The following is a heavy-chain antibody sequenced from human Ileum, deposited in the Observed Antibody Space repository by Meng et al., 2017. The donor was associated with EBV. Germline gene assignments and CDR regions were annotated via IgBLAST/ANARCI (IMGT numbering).Heavy chain of an antibody. V-gene: IGHV4-39*06. D-gene: IGHD3-16*02. CDR1: GGFISCSSYY. J-gene: IGHJ4*02. Sequence: RLPLWAWGQGLVKPSAALSLRWTVSGGFISCSSYYGGWSPQSPGRGLEWIGTINFSGNTYYNPSLKIRVTISVDTFKDQFSLKLGSVTAADTAVYYCTRARWLHELSFVAYWGQGTLVTVSS. CDR3: TRARWLHELSFVAY. CDR2: INFSGNT.